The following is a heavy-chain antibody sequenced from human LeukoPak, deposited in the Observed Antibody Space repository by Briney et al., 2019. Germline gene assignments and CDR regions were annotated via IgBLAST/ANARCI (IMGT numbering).Heavy chain of an antibody. Sequence: ASVKVSCKASGYTFTGYYMHWVRQAPGQGFEWMGWINPNSGGTNYAQKFQGRVTMTRDTSISTAYMELSRLRSDDTAVYYCARGLYYYDSSGYFYWGQGTLVTVSS. CDR3: ARGLYYYDSSGYFY. D-gene: IGHD3-22*01. CDR1: GYTFTGYY. J-gene: IGHJ4*02. CDR2: INPNSGGT. V-gene: IGHV1-2*02.